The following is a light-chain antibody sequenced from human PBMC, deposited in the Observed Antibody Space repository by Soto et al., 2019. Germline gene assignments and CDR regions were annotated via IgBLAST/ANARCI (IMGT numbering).Light chain of an antibody. CDR2: DAS. Sequence: EIVLTQSPATLSLSPGERATLSCRASQSVSSYLAWYQQKPGQAPRLLIYDASNRATGIPARFSGSGSGTDFTLTINSLEPEDFAVYYCQQRSNRALTFGGGTKVEIK. CDR1: QSVSSY. V-gene: IGKV3-11*01. CDR3: QQRSNRALT. J-gene: IGKJ4*01.